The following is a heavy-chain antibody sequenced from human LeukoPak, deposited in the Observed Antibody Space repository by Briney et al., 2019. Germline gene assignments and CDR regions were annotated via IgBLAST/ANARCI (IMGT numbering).Heavy chain of an antibody. CDR2: IIPIFGTA. V-gene: IGHV1-69*05. CDR3: ARVVYDFWSGYYIDY. Sequence: SVKVSCKASGGTFSSYAISWVRQAPGQGLEWMGRIIPIFGTANYAQKFQGRVTITTDESTSTAYMELSSLRSEDTAVYYCARVVYDFWSGYYIDYWGQGTLVTVSS. J-gene: IGHJ4*02. D-gene: IGHD3-3*01. CDR1: GGTFSSYA.